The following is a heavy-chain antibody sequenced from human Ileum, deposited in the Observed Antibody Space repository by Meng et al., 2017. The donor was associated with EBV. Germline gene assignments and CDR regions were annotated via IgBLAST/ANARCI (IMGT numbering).Heavy chain of an antibody. D-gene: IGHD3-10*01. J-gene: IGHJ1*01. CDR2: IPHRGSS. CDR1: GDSITNHNW. CDR3: LRGSCGSV. V-gene: IGHV4-4*02. Sequence: QGQLREPGPALLTPSVTLSLTCAGSGDSITNHNWWAWARQPPGKGLEWIGEIPHRGSSAYNPSLKSRVSMSIDKSKNQFSLKLTSVTAADTAVYHCLRGSCGSVWGQGTLVTVSS.